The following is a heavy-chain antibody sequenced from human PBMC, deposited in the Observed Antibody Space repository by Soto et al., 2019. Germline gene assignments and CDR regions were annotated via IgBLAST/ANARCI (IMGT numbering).Heavy chain of an antibody. CDR3: ARDPRLSSSPGMDV. Sequence: TGGSLRLSCAASGFTFSSYSMNWVRQAPGKGLEWVSSISSSSSYIYYADSVKGRFTISRDNAKNSLYLQMNSLRAEDTAVYYCARDPRLSSSPGMDVWGQGTTVTVSS. D-gene: IGHD6-6*01. J-gene: IGHJ6*02. CDR1: GFTFSSYS. V-gene: IGHV3-21*01. CDR2: ISSSSSYI.